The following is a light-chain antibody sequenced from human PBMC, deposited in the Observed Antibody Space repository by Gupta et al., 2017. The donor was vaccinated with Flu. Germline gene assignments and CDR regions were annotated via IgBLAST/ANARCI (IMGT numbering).Light chain of an antibody. CDR3: AAWEESLSGLYV. CDR1: SSDIGSNY. CDR2: SNS. Sequence: VLTQPPSVSGAPGQRVTISCSGGSSDIGSNYVHWYQQLPGTAPNLLICSNSRRPSGGTERFSGSKSGTSAALAISGLRTEEEADYYCAAWEESLSGLYVFGAGTKVTVL. V-gene: IGLV1-47*01. J-gene: IGLJ1*01.